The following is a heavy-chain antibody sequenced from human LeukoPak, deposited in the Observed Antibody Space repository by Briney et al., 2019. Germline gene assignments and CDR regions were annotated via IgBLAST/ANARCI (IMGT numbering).Heavy chain of an antibody. J-gene: IGHJ5*02. CDR1: GFTFSSYA. V-gene: IGHV3-30*01. CDR3: ARDAAAAAPYNWFDP. Sequence: GGSLRLSCAASGFTFSSYAMHWVRQAPGKGLEWVAVISYDGSNKYYADSVKGRFTISRDNSKNTLYLQMNSLRAEDTAVYYCARDAAAAAPYNWFDPWGQGTLVTVSS. CDR2: ISYDGSNK. D-gene: IGHD6-13*01.